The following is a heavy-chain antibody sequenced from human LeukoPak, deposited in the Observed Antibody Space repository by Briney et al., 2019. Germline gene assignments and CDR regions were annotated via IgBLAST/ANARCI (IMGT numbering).Heavy chain of an antibody. Sequence: GESLKISCKGSGYSFSSYWIAWVRQMPGKGLEWMGIVFPGDSEARYSPSFQGQVTISADKSISTAYLQWSNLKASDTAMYYCARTTSYSSSPNWFDPWGQGTLVTVSS. CDR1: GYSFSSYW. CDR2: VFPGDSEA. J-gene: IGHJ5*02. CDR3: ARTTSYSSSPNWFDP. V-gene: IGHV5-51*01. D-gene: IGHD6-13*01.